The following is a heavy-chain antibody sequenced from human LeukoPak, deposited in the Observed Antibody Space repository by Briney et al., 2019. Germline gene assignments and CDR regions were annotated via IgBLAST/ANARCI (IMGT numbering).Heavy chain of an antibody. Sequence: GGSLRLSCTASGFTFGDYAMSWFRQAPGKGLEWVGFIRSKAYGGTTEYAASVKGRFTISRDDSKSIAYLQMNSLKTEYTAVYYCTRVLSGSWVGENYYFDYWGQGTLVTVSS. D-gene: IGHD3-16*01. CDR1: GFTFGDYA. CDR2: IRSKAYGGTT. V-gene: IGHV3-49*03. J-gene: IGHJ4*02. CDR3: TRVLSGSWVGENYYFDY.